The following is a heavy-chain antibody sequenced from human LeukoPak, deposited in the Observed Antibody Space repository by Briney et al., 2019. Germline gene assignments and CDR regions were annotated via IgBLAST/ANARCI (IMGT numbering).Heavy chain of an antibody. V-gene: IGHV3-15*01. D-gene: IGHD6-19*01. J-gene: IGHJ5*02. Sequence: GGSLRLSCAASGFTFSNAWMSWVRQAPGKGLEWVGRIKSKTDGGTTDYAAPVKGRFTISRDDSKNTLYLRMNSLRTEDTAVYYCTTDHIAVAGYNWFDPWGQGTLVTVSS. CDR3: TTDHIAVAGYNWFDP. CDR2: IKSKTDGGTT. CDR1: GFTFSNAW.